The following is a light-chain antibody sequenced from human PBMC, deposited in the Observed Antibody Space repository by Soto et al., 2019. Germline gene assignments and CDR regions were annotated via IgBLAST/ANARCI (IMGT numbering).Light chain of an antibody. CDR1: QGNNTF. CDR2: GAS. Sequence: DIQMTQYPSSLSASVGDRVTITCRASQGNNTFVAWYQQKSGKAPKLLIYGASTLQSGVPSRFSGSGSGTEFTLTISGLQPEDFATYYCQQLTARRFSFGQGTKV. CDR3: QQLTARRFS. J-gene: IGKJ2*01. V-gene: IGKV1-9*01.